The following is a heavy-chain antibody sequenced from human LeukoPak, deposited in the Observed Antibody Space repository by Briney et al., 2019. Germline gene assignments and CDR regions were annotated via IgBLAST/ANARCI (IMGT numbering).Heavy chain of an antibody. Sequence: SETLSLTCTVSGYSIRSGFYWGWIRQPPGKGLEWIGSIYYSGSTYYNPSLNSRVTISVDTSKNQFSLNLSSVTAADTAVYYCARLITAFQAFDSWGRGTLVTVSS. J-gene: IGHJ4*02. V-gene: IGHV4-38-2*02. CDR1: GYSIRSGFY. CDR3: ARLITAFQAFDS. D-gene: IGHD3-16*01. CDR2: IYYSGST.